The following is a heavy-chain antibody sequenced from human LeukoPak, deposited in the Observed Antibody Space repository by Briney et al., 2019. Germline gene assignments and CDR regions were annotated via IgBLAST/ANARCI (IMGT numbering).Heavy chain of an antibody. D-gene: IGHD1-26*01. CDR2: INSDGSST. CDR1: GFTFSGFW. V-gene: IGHV3-74*01. Sequence: SGGSLRLSCAASGFTFSGFWMHWVRQAPGKGLVWVSRINSDGSSTNNADSEKGRFTISRDNAKNTLFLQMNSLRAEDTAVYYCAKMSGSYPAWYLDYWGQGTLVTVSS. J-gene: IGHJ4*02. CDR3: AKMSGSYPAWYLDY.